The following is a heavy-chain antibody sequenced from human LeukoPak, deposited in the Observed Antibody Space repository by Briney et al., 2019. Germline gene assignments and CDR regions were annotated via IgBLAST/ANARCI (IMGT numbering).Heavy chain of an antibody. Sequence: EASVKVSCKASGDTFSSYAISWVRQAPGQGLEWMGGIIPIFGTANYAQKFQGRVTITADKSTSTAYMELSSLRSEDTAVYYCARWGRIPLPTIFGVVRAPYYMDVWGKGTTVTVSS. CDR2: IIPIFGTA. CDR3: ARWGRIPLPTIFGVVRAPYYMDV. V-gene: IGHV1-69*06. J-gene: IGHJ6*03. CDR1: GDTFSSYA. D-gene: IGHD3-3*01.